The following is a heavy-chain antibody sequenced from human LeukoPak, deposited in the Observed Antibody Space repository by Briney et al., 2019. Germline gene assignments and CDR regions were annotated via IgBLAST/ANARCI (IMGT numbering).Heavy chain of an antibody. D-gene: IGHD3-22*01. CDR1: GFTFSSYE. CDR2: ISTSGSTK. J-gene: IGHJ3*02. V-gene: IGHV3-48*03. Sequence: PGGSLRLSCAASGFTFSSYEMNWVRQAPGKGLEWVSYISTSGSTKYYADSVKGRFTISRDNAKNSLYLQMNSLRAKDTAVYYCARDRDPGYNDSSGYRRVNAFDIWGQGTMVTVSS. CDR3: ARDRDPGYNDSSGYRRVNAFDI.